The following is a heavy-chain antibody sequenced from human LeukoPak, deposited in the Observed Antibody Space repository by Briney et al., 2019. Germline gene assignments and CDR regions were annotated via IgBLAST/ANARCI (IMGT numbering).Heavy chain of an antibody. CDR3: ARSLERRSIDAFDI. V-gene: IGHV4-59*12. D-gene: IGHD6-6*01. Sequence: SETLSLTCTVSGGSISSYYWSWIRQPPGKGLEWIGYIYYSGSTNYNPSLKSRVTISVDTSKNQFSLRLTSVTAADTAVYYCARSLERRSIDAFDIWGQGTMVTVSS. CDR2: IYYSGST. J-gene: IGHJ3*02. CDR1: GGSISSYY.